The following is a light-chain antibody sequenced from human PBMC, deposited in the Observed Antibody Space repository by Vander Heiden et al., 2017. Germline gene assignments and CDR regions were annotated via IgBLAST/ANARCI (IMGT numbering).Light chain of an antibody. V-gene: IGKV1-39*01. CDR2: AAS. J-gene: IGKJ5*01. Sequence: DIQMTQSPSSLSASVGDRVTITCRASQSIDNFLNWYQQKPGKAPKLLIYAASKLESWVPSRFSGSGYGTHFSLTISSLQPEDSAPYFCQQNDSSPQITFGLGTLMEIE. CDR3: QQNDSSPQIT. CDR1: QSIDNF.